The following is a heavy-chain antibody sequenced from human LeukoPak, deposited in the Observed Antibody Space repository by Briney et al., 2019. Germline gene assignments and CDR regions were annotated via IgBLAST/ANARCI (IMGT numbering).Heavy chain of an antibody. Sequence: GGSLRLSCAASGFTFNNYAMNWVRQTPGKGLQWVSAVSGDGQRTFYADSVKGRFTIFRDNTMNTLSLQMNSLRVEDTAVYYCAKEQDNLLLLSHFDSWGQGILVTVSA. CDR1: GFTFNNYA. V-gene: IGHV3-23*01. CDR3: AKEQDNLLLLSHFDS. D-gene: IGHD1-14*01. J-gene: IGHJ4*02. CDR2: VSGDGQRT.